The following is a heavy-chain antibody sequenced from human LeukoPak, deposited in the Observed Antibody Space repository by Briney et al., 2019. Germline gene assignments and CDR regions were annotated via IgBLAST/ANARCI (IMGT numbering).Heavy chain of an antibody. V-gene: IGHV1-2*02. D-gene: IGHD2-21*01. CDR2: INPNSGGT. J-gene: IGHJ4*02. CDR3: ARDLGRFVVTLSLGYYFDY. Sequence: GASVKVSCKASGYTFTSYGISWVRQAPGQGLEWMGWINPNSGGTNYAQKFQGRVTMTRDTSISTAYMELSRLRSDDTAVYYCARDLGRFVVTLSLGYYFDYWGQGTLVTVSS. CDR1: GYTFTSYG.